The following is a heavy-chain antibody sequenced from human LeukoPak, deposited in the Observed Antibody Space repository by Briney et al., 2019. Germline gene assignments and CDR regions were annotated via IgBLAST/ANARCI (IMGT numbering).Heavy chain of an antibody. D-gene: IGHD3-10*01. V-gene: IGHV3-30*18. CDR3: AKEVRNYYFDY. CDR2: ISYDGSNK. Sequence: RSGGSLRLSCAASGFTFSSYGMPWVRQAPGKGLEWVAVISYDGSNKYYADSVKGRFTISRDNSKNTQYLQLDSLTAEDTAVYYCAKEVRNYYFDYWGQGTLVTVSS. J-gene: IGHJ4*02. CDR1: GFTFSSYG.